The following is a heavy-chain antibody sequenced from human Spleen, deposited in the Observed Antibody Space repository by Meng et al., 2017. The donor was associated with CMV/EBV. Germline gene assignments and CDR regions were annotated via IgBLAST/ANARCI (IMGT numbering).Heavy chain of an antibody. Sequence: SAFEYSGYGMQWVRQDPGKGMGWVGVRRNDGRDEKKADSVKGRFTISRNNSKDTMYLKMKSMRTEDKAVYYYAKEGLKERAEVELGAYWGQGTLVTVSS. CDR2: RRNDGRDE. D-gene: IGHD1-7*01. CDR3: AKEGLKERAEVELGAY. J-gene: IGHJ4*02. V-gene: IGHV3-33*06. CDR1: AFEYSGYG.